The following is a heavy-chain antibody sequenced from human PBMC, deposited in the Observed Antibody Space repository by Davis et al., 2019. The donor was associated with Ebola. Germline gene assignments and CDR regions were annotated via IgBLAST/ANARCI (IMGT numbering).Heavy chain of an antibody. D-gene: IGHD6-19*01. CDR3: ARSDYSSGGGMDV. Sequence: PGGSLRLSCAASGFTFDDYAMHWVRQAPGKGLEWVSGISWNSGSIGYADSVKGRFTISRDNAKNSLYLQMNSLRAEDTAVYYCARSDYSSGGGMDVWGQGTTVTVSS. CDR2: ISWNSGSI. V-gene: IGHV3-9*01. J-gene: IGHJ6*02. CDR1: GFTFDDYA.